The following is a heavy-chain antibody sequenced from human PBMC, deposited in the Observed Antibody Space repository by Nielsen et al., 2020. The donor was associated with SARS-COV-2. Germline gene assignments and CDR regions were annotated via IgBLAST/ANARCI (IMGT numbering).Heavy chain of an antibody. Sequence: SETLSLTCAVYGGSFSGYYWSWIRQPPGKGLEWIGEINHSGSTNYNPSLKSRVTISVDTSKNQFSLKLSSVTAADTAVYHCARTEYSSSSRGLDNWGQGTLVTVSS. CDR2: INHSGST. CDR3: ARTEYSSSSRGLDN. D-gene: IGHD6-6*01. CDR1: GGSFSGYY. V-gene: IGHV4-34*01. J-gene: IGHJ4*02.